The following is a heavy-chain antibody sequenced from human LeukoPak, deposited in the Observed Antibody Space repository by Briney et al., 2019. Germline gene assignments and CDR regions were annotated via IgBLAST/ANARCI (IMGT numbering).Heavy chain of an antibody. V-gene: IGHV3-21*01. Sequence: PGGSLRLSCAASGFTFSSYEMNWVRQAPGKGLEWVSSISRSSSYIYYADSVKGRFTISRDNAKNSLYLQMNSLRAEDTAVYYCARGRSPGSRYSDSGGYRPPSYYYYMDVWGKGTTVTISS. CDR2: ISRSSSYI. CDR3: ARGRSPGSRYSDSGGYRPPSYYYYMDV. D-gene: IGHD3-22*01. CDR1: GFTFSSYE. J-gene: IGHJ6*03.